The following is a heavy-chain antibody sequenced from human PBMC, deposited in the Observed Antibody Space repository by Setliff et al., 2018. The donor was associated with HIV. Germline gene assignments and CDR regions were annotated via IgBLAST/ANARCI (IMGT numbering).Heavy chain of an antibody. CDR2: IYTSGSA. J-gene: IGHJ3*02. V-gene: IGHV4-61*05. D-gene: IGHD1-1*01. CDR3: ARRDYNFSGTFDI. Sequence: SETLSLTCSVSGGPMRSSSYYWGWNRQSPGKGLEWIGYIYTSGSATYKPSLKSRVTISIDTSKSQFSLRLDSVTAADTAVYYCARRDYNFSGTFDIWGKGTMVTVSS. CDR1: GGPMRSSSYY.